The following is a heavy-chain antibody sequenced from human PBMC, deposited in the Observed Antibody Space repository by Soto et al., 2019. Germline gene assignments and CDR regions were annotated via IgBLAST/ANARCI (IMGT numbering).Heavy chain of an antibody. J-gene: IGHJ6*02. CDR1: GGSFSGYY. D-gene: IGHD6-13*01. Sequence: PSETLSLTCAVYGGSFSGYYWSWIRQPPGKGLEWIGEINHSGSTNYNPPLKSRVTISVDTSKNQFSLKLSSVTAADTAVYYCARGIAAAGTGLYYYGMDVWGQGTTVTVSS. V-gene: IGHV4-34*01. CDR2: INHSGST. CDR3: ARGIAAAGTGLYYYGMDV.